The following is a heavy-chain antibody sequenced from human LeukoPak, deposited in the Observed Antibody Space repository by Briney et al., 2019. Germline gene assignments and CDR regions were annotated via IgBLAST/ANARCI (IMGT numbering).Heavy chain of an antibody. CDR3: ASDTVTYYYYGMDV. V-gene: IGHV1-2*02. CDR2: INPNSGGT. D-gene: IGHD4-17*01. Sequence: ASVKVSCKASGYTFTGYCMHWVRQAPEQGLEWMGWINPNSGGTNYAQKFQGRVTMTRDTSISTAYMELSRLRSDDTAVYYCASDTVTYYYYGMDVWGQGTTVTVSS. J-gene: IGHJ6*02. CDR1: GYTFTGYC.